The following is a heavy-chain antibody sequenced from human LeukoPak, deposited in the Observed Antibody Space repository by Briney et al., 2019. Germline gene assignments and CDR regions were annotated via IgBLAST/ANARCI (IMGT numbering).Heavy chain of an antibody. CDR3: ARDRGTWNDDGFDY. J-gene: IGHJ4*02. Sequence: SETLSLTCAVYGGSFSGYYWSWIRQPPGKGLEWLGIIYHSGSTYYNPSLKSRVTMSVDTSKNQFSLKLSSVTAADTAVYYCARDRGTWNDDGFDYWGQGTLVTVSS. D-gene: IGHD1-1*01. CDR2: IYHSGST. V-gene: IGHV4-34*01. CDR1: GGSFSGYY.